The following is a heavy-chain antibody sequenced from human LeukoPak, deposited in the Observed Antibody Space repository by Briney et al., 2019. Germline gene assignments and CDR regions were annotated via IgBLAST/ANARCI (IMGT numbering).Heavy chain of an antibody. CDR3: ARTPITMIPSLYYYGMDV. CDR2: IYYSGST. Sequence: SETLSLTCTVSGGSISSSSYYWGWIRQPPGKGLEWIGSIYYSGSTYYNPSLKSRVTISVDTSKNQFSLKLSSVTAADTAVYYCARTPITMIPSLYYYGMDVWGQGTTVTVSS. J-gene: IGHJ6*02. CDR1: GGSISSSSYY. V-gene: IGHV4-39*07. D-gene: IGHD3-22*01.